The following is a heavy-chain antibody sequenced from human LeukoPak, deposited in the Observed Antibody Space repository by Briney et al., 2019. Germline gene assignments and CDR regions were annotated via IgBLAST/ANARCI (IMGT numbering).Heavy chain of an antibody. CDR3: ARSYYDSSGYYTPLGY. CDR2: IIPIFGIA. V-gene: IGHV1-69*04. Sequence: SVKVSCQASGGTFSSYAISWVRQAPGQGLEWMGRIIPIFGIANYAQKFQGRVTITADKSTSTAYMELSSLRSEDTAVYYCARSYYDSSGYYTPLGYWGQGTLVTVSS. J-gene: IGHJ4*02. CDR1: GGTFSSYA. D-gene: IGHD3-22*01.